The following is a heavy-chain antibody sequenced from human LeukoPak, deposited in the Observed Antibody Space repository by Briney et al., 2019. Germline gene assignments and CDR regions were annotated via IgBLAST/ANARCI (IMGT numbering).Heavy chain of an antibody. V-gene: IGHV1-69*13. CDR3: ARRRIYYMDV. Sequence: GASVKVSCRASGYTFTNYDINWVRQAPGQGLEWMGGIIPIFGTANYAQKFQGRVTITADESTSTAYMELSSLRSEDTAVYYCARRRIYYMDVWGKGTTVTVSS. CDR1: GYTFTNYD. CDR2: IIPIFGTA. J-gene: IGHJ6*03.